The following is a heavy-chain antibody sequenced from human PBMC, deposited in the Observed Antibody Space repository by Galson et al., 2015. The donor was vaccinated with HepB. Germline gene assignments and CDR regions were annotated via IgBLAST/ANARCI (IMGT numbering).Heavy chain of an antibody. D-gene: IGHD2-15*01. CDR1: GFTFSSYA. V-gene: IGHV3-23*01. Sequence: SLRLSCAASGFTFSSYAMSWVRQAPGKGLEWVSVIRRGGSTYYADSVKGRCPISRDNSKNTLDLLMNSMGAEDTGAYYCAKEHLGGSGGTCPPFFDYWGQRTLVTVSS. CDR2: IRRGGST. CDR3: AKEHLGGSGGTCPPFFDY. J-gene: IGHJ4*02.